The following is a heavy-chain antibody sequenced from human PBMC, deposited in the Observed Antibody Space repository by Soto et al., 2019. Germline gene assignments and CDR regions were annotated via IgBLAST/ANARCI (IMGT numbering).Heavy chain of an antibody. D-gene: IGHD2-2*01. V-gene: IGHV4-59*01. CDR2: IYYSGST. Sequence: SETLSLTCTVSGGSISSYYWSWIRQPPGKGLEWIGYIYYSGSTNYNPSLKSRVTISVDTSKNQFSLKLSSVTAADTAVYYCARDQVPAALTGWFDPWCQGTLVTVS. CDR1: GGSISSYY. J-gene: IGHJ5*02. CDR3: ARDQVPAALTGWFDP.